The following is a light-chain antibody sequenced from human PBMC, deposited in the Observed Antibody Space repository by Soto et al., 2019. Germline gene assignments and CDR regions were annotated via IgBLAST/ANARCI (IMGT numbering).Light chain of an antibody. CDR3: QQYGSLPYT. Sequence: EIVLTQSPGTLSLPPGKRATLSCRASQSLSTTDLVWYQHKSGQPPRLVIHGTFSTASGIPAMFSGSGSGTDFNLTISRLEPEDSAVYYCQQYGSLPYTVGRGTRLEIQ. CDR1: QSLSTTD. CDR2: GTF. J-gene: IGKJ5*01. V-gene: IGKV3-20*01.